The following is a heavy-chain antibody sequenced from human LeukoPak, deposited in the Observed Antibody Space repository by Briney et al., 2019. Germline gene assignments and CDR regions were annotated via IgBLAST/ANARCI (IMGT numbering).Heavy chain of an antibody. Sequence: SETLSLTCTVSGGSISSSSYYWGWIRQPPGKGLEWIGRIYYRGSTYYNPSLKIRVTISVDTSKNQFSLKLSSVTAADTAVYYCARTTITMVRGVISRWFDPWGQGTLVTVSS. V-gene: IGHV4-39*07. CDR1: GGSISSSSYY. CDR3: ARTTITMVRGVISRWFDP. D-gene: IGHD3-10*01. CDR2: IYYRGST. J-gene: IGHJ5*02.